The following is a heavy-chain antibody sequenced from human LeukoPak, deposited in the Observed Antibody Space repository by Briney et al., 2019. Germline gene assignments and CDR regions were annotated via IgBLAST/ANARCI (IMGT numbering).Heavy chain of an antibody. D-gene: IGHD6-19*01. CDR1: GFTFSNYA. CDR3: AREPYSSGWYFSYYFDY. V-gene: IGHV3-30-3*01. CDR2: ISYDGSNE. J-gene: IGHJ4*02. Sequence: GGSLRLSCAASGFTFSNYAIHWVRQAPGKGLEWVAVISYDGSNEYYADSVKGRFTISRDSSKNTLYLQMNSLRVEDTAVYYCAREPYSSGWYFSYYFDYWGQGTLVTVSS.